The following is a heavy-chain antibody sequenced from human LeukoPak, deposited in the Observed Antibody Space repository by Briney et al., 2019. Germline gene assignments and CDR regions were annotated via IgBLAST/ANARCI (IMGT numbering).Heavy chain of an antibody. CDR1: GGSISSYY. V-gene: IGHV4-59*08. CDR2: IYYSGST. D-gene: IGHD5-12*01. J-gene: IGHJ5*02. Sequence: SETLSLTCTVSGGSISSYYWSWIRQPPGKGLEWIGYIYYSGSTNYNPSLKSRVTISVDTSKNQFSLKLSSVTAADTAVYYCARRDGYTFDLWGQGTLVTVSS. CDR3: ARRDGYTFDL.